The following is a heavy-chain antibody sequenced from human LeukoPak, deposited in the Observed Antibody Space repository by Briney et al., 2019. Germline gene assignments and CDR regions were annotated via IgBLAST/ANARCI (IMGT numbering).Heavy chain of an antibody. CDR2: TSSNGGST. V-gene: IGHV3-64*01. CDR1: GFTFSSYA. Sequence: GGSLRLSCAASGFTFSSYAMHWVRQAPGKGLEYVSATSSNGGSTYYANSVKGRFTISRDNSKNTLYLQMGSLRAEDMAVYYCARGQVDTAMDYWGQGTLVTVSS. D-gene: IGHD5-18*01. CDR3: ARGQVDTAMDY. J-gene: IGHJ4*02.